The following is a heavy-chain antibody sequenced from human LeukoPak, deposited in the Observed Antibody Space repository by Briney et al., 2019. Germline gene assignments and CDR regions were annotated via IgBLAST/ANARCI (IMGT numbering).Heavy chain of an antibody. Sequence: SETLSLTCTVSGGSISSYYWSWIRQPAGKGLEWIGSIYYNRSTYYNPSLKSRVTMSVHPSKNQFSLRLSSVTDKATAVYYCANLEGGISSFDFWGEGALVTVSS. CDR3: ANLEGGISSFDF. V-gene: IGHV4-59*04. CDR2: IYYNRST. J-gene: IGHJ4*02. CDR1: GGSISSYY. D-gene: IGHD3-10*01.